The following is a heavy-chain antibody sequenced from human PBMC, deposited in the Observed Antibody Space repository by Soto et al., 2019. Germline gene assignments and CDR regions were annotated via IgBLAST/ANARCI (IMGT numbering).Heavy chain of an antibody. CDR3: AREVSSSSSLAYYYYGMDG. D-gene: IGHD6-6*01. CDR1: GYSISSGYY. V-gene: IGHV4-38-2*02. CDR2: IYHSGST. J-gene: IGHJ6*02. Sequence: PSETLSLTFAVSGYSISSGYYWGWIRQPPGKGLEWIGSIYHSGSTYYNPSLKSRVTISVATSKNQFSLKLSSVTAADTAVYYLAREVSSSSSLAYYYYGMDGWGQGTTVTGPS.